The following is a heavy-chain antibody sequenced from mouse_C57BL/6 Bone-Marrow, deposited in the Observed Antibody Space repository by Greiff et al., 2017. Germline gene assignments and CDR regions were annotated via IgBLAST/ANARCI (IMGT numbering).Heavy chain of an antibody. CDR1: GFNIKDDY. V-gene: IGHV14-4*01. D-gene: IGHD1-1*01. Sequence: EVQVVESGAELVRPGASVKLSCTASGFNIKDDYMNWVKQRPEQGLEWIGCIDPENGDTEYASKFQGKDTITAYTSSNTAYLRLGSLTSEDTAVYYCNTGCYYGGFAYWGQGTLVTVSA. CDR3: NTGCYYGGFAY. J-gene: IGHJ3*01. CDR2: IDPENGDT.